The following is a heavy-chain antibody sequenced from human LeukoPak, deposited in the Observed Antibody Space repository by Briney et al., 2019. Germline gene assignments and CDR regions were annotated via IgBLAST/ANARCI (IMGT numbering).Heavy chain of an antibody. CDR2: IWYDGSNK. Sequence: PGRSLRLSCAASGFTFSSYGMHWVRQAPGKGLEWVAVIWYDGSNKYYANSVKGRFTISRDNSKNTLYLQMSSLRAEDTAVYSCARDGGYSYGPLEYYFDYWGQGTLVTASS. CDR1: GFTFSSYG. J-gene: IGHJ4*02. CDR3: ARDGGYSYGPLEYYFDY. D-gene: IGHD5-18*01. V-gene: IGHV3-33*01.